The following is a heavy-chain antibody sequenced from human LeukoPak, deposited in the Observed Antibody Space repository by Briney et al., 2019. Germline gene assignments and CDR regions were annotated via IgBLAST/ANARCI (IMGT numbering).Heavy chain of an antibody. CDR1: GGTFSSYA. V-gene: IGHV1-69*04. CDR2: VIPIFGIA. CDR3: ARAGYTNNWFDP. Sequence: SVKVSCKASGGTFSSYAISWVRQAPGQGLEWMGRVIPIFGIANYAQKFQGRVTITADKSTSTAYMELSSLRSEDTAVYYCARAGYTNNWFDPWGQGTLVTVSS. D-gene: IGHD5-18*01. J-gene: IGHJ5*02.